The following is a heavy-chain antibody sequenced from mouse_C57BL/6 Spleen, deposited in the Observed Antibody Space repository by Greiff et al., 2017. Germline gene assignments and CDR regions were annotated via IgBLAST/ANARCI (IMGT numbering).Heavy chain of an antibody. J-gene: IGHJ4*01. Sequence: QVQLQQSGAELMKPGASVKLSCKATGYTFTGYWIEWVKQRPGHGLEWIGEILPGSGSTNYNEKFKGKGTFTADTSSNTTYMQLGSLTTEDSAVYCSARHWDYAMDYWGQGTSVTVSS. D-gene: IGHD4-1*01. CDR1: GYTFTGYW. CDR3: ARHWDYAMDY. CDR2: ILPGSGST. V-gene: IGHV1-9*01.